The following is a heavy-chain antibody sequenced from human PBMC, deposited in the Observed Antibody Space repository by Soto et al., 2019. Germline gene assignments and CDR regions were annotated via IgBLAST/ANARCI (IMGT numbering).Heavy chain of an antibody. CDR2: ISSSSSTI. D-gene: IGHD3-10*01. Sequence: GGSLRLSCAASGFTFSSYSMNWVRQAPGKGLEWVSYISSSSSTIYYADSVKGRFTISRGNAKNSLYLQMNSLRDEDTAVYYCARLWFGELLPFFDYWGQGTLVTVSS. CDR1: GFTFSSYS. V-gene: IGHV3-48*02. J-gene: IGHJ4*02. CDR3: ARLWFGELLPFFDY.